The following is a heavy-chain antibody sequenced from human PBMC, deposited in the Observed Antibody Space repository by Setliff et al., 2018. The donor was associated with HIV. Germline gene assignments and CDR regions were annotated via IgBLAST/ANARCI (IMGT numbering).Heavy chain of an antibody. J-gene: IGHJ4*02. CDR2: IKQDGSDK. V-gene: IGHV3-7*01. CDR3: ASAKGLNY. CDR1: GFTFSNYW. Sequence: GGSLRLSCAASGFTFSNYWMSWVRQTPGKGLEWVANIKQDGSDKFYVGSVRGRFTVPRDNAKNSLFLQMNSLRVEDTAVYYCASAKGLNYWGQGAQVTVSS.